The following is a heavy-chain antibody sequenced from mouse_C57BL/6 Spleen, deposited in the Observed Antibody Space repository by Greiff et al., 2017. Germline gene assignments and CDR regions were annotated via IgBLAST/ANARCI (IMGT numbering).Heavy chain of an antibody. J-gene: IGHJ3*01. CDR2: INPNNGGT. V-gene: IGHV1-22*01. Sequence: EVQLHQSGPELVKPGASVKMSCKASGYTFTDYNMHWVKQSHGKSLEWIGYINPNNGGTSYNQKFKGKATLTVNKSSSTAYMELRSLTSEDSAVYYCARSGLITTVVGPVAYWGQGTLVTVSA. CDR3: ARSGLITTVVGPVAY. CDR1: GYTFTDYN. D-gene: IGHD1-1*01.